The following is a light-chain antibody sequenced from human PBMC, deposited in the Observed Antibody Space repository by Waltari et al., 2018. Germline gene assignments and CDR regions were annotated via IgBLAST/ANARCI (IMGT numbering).Light chain of an antibody. CDR3: QHYVRLPVT. Sequence: DIVLTQSPCTLSLSPGERVTLSCRASQSVSRALAWYQQKPGQAPRLLIYGASSRATGIPDRFSGSGSGTDFSLTISRLEPEDFAVYYCQHYVRLPVTFGQGTKVEIK. V-gene: IGKV3-20*01. J-gene: IGKJ1*01. CDR1: QSVSRA. CDR2: GAS.